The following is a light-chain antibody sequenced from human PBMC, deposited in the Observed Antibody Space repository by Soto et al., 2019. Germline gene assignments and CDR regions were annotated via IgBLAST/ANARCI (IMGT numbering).Light chain of an antibody. CDR2: EVS. CDR3: FSYAGSSTEV. V-gene: IGLV2-23*02. CDR1: SSDVGSYDL. Sequence: QSALTQPASVSGSPGQSITISCTGTSSDVGSYDLVSWYQHHPGKAPKLMIYEVSKRPSGVSNSFSGSKSGNTASLTISGLQAEDEADYYWFSYAGSSTEVFGGGTKLTVL. J-gene: IGLJ3*02.